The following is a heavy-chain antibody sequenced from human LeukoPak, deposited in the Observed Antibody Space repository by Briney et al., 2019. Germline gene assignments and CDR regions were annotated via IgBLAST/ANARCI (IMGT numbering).Heavy chain of an antibody. Sequence: GGSLRLSCVALEFSFETYWMSWVRQAPGKGPEWVANINEDGSEKHYVGSVRGRFTISRDNADNSLHLQMNSLRPEETAVYYCARGETMDVWGKGNTVTVSS. CDR1: EFSFETYW. V-gene: IGHV3-7*04. CDR2: INEDGSEK. D-gene: IGHD5-24*01. CDR3: ARGETMDV. J-gene: IGHJ6*03.